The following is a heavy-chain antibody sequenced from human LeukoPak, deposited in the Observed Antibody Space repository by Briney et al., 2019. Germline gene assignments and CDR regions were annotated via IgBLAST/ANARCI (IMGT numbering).Heavy chain of an antibody. Sequence: TGGSLRLSCVASGFTFSSYWMHWVRQAPGKGLVWVSRINSDGSSTSYADSVKGRFTISRDNAKNTLYLQMNSLRAEDTAVYYCARALNWNHYYYYMDVWGKGTTVTVSS. CDR1: GFTFSSYW. CDR3: ARALNWNHYYYYMDV. CDR2: INSDGSST. J-gene: IGHJ6*03. D-gene: IGHD1-20*01. V-gene: IGHV3-74*01.